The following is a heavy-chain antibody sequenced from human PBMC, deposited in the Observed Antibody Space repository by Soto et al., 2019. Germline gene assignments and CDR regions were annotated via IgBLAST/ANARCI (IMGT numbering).Heavy chain of an antibody. D-gene: IGHD3-10*01. J-gene: IGHJ4*02. V-gene: IGHV1-18*01. CDR2: ISPYNGNT. CDR1: GYTFSIYG. CDR3: VRDLDGSGSYYTDY. Sequence: ASVKVSCKASGYTFSIYGINWVRQAPGQGLEWMGWISPYNGNTKYAQNLQGRVTMTTDTSTSTAYMELRSLRPDDTAVYYCVRDLDGSGSYYTDYWGQGTMVTVYS.